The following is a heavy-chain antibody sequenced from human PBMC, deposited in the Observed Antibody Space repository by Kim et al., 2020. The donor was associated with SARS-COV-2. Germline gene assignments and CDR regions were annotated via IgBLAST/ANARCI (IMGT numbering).Heavy chain of an antibody. V-gene: IGHV3-23*01. CDR2: VRLSDSST. J-gene: IGHJ5*02. CDR3: LSGSLVTATGRA. Sequence: GWSLRLSCAASGFTFNTYTMLCVRQAPGKGLEWVSSVRLSDSSTYYADSVQGRFTISRDSSQNTVYLQMHRLRGEDTAVYSCLSGSLVTATGRAWAQGT. CDR1: GFTFNTYT. D-gene: IGHD1-1*01.